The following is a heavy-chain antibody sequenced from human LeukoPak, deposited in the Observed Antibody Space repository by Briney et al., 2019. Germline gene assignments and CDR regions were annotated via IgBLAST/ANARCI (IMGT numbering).Heavy chain of an antibody. Sequence: PGGSLRLSCAASGFTFSSYGMHWVRQAPGKGLEWVAVIWYDGSNKYYADSVKGQFTISRDNSKNTLYLQMNSLRAEDTAVYYCARDNYCSSTSCYNFDYWGQGTLVTVSS. CDR2: IWYDGSNK. V-gene: IGHV3-33*01. CDR3: ARDNYCSSTSCYNFDY. J-gene: IGHJ4*02. D-gene: IGHD2-2*02. CDR1: GFTFSSYG.